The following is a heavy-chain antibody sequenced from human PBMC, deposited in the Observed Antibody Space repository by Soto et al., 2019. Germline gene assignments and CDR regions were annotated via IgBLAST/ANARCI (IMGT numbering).Heavy chain of an antibody. J-gene: IGHJ4*02. V-gene: IGHV3-33*01. CDR1: GFTFSSYG. CDR3: ASDGYNRRDY. CDR2: IWYDGSNK. Sequence: QVQLVESGGGVVQPGRSLRLSCAASGFTFSSYGMHWVRQAPGKGLEWVAVIWYDGSNKYYADSVKGRFTISRDNSKNTLYLQMNSLRAEDRAVYYWASDGYNRRDYWGQGTLVTVSS. D-gene: IGHD5-12*01.